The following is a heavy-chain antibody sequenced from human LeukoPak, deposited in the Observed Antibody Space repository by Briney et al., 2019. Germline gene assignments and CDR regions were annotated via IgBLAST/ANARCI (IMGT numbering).Heavy chain of an antibody. D-gene: IGHD5-12*01. CDR2: IYYSGST. CDR1: GGSFSVYY. V-gene: IGHV4-34*01. J-gene: IGHJ5*02. Sequence: SETLSLTCAVYGGSFSVYYWSWIRQPPGKGLEWIGSIYYSGSTYYNPSLKSRVTISVDTSKNQFSLKLSSVTAADTAVYYCASATTINWFDPWGQGTLVTVSS. CDR3: ASATTINWFDP.